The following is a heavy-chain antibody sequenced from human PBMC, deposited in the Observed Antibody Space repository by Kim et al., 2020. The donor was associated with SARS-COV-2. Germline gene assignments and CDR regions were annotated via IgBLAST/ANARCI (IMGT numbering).Heavy chain of an antibody. D-gene: IGHD5-12*01. V-gene: IGHV4-59*01. CDR3: AREVRSGYAALNRFDP. J-gene: IGHJ5*02. CDR2: IYYSGST. Sequence: SETLSLTCTVSGGFISSYYWSWIRQPPGKGLEWIGYIYYSGSTNYNPSLKSRVTISVDTSKNQFSLKLSSVTAADTAVYYCAREVRSGYAALNRFDPWG. CDR1: GGFISSYY.